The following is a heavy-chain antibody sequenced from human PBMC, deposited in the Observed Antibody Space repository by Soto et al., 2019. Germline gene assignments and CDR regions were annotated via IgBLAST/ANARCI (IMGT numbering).Heavy chain of an antibody. CDR1: GFTVSSYW. CDR2: INSDGNSA. V-gene: IGHV3-74*01. J-gene: IGHJ6*02. Sequence: PGGALRVSCAASGFTVSSYWMHWVRQAPGKGLVWVSRINSDGNSATYADSVKGRFTISRDNAKNTLYLQMSSLRAEDTAVYYCARDDSSENQTMDVWGQGTTVTVYS. D-gene: IGHD3-22*01. CDR3: ARDDSSENQTMDV.